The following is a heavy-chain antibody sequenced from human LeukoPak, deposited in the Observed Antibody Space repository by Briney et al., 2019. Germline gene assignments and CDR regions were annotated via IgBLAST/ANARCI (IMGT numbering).Heavy chain of an antibody. CDR3: ARDCVGAPPYWYFDL. Sequence: GGSLRLSCAASGFIFYSYAMHWVRQAPGRGLEYVSAITSSGGSTFYADSVKGRFTISRDNSKNTLYLQMGSLRADDMAVYYCARDCVGAPPYWYFDLWGRGTLVTVSS. CDR2: ITSSGGST. V-gene: IGHV3-64*02. D-gene: IGHD1-26*01. J-gene: IGHJ2*01. CDR1: GFIFYSYA.